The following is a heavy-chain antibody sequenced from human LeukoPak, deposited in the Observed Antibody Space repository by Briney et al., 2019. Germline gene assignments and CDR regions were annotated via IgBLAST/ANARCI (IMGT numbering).Heavy chain of an antibody. V-gene: IGHV1-69*01. CDR3: ARSSEGYYDSSGYSYFDY. J-gene: IGHJ4*02. Sequence: KISCKGSGYSFTSYWIGWVRQAPGQGLEWMGGIIPIFGTANYAQKFQGRVTITADESTSTAYMELSSLRSEDTAVYYCARSSEGYYDSSGYSYFDYWGQGTLVTVSS. CDR1: GYSFTSYW. CDR2: IIPIFGTA. D-gene: IGHD3-22*01.